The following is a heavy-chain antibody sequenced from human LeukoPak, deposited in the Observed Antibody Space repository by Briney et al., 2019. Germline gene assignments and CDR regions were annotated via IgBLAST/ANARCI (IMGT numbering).Heavy chain of an antibody. CDR1: GYTFTGYY. CDR3: ARDPLSNPGPTTVTMPEYYFDY. Sequence: ASVKVSCKASGYTFTGYYMHWVRQAPGQGLEWMGWINPNSGGTNYAQKFQGRVTMTRDTSISTAYMELSRLSSDDTAVYYCARDPLSNPGPTTVTMPEYYFDYWGQGTLVTVSS. J-gene: IGHJ4*02. V-gene: IGHV1-2*02. D-gene: IGHD4-17*01. CDR2: INPNSGGT.